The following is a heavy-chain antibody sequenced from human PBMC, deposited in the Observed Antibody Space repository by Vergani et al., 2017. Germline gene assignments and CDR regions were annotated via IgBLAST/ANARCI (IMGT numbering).Heavy chain of an antibody. CDR1: GFSLSNASMG. CDR2: IFSNDEK. J-gene: IGHJ4*02. V-gene: IGHV2-26*01. Sequence: QVTLKESGPVLVKPTETLTLSCTVSGFSLSNASMGVSWIRQPPGKALEWLAHIFSNDEKSYSTSLKSRLTISKDTSNSQGVLTMTNMDPVDTATYYCARIRRYCSGGSCSHYIDDWGQGTLVTVYS. D-gene: IGHD2-15*01. CDR3: ARIRRYCSGGSCSHYIDD.